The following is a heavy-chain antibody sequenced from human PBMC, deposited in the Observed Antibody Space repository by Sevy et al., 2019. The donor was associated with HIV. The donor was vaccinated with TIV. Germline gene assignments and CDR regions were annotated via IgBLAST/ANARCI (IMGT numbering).Heavy chain of an antibody. D-gene: IGHD2-2*02. CDR3: ARDQEFCSTTTCYSSLDH. CDR1: GYRFTGYY. Sequence: ASVKVSCEISGYRFTGYYIHWVRQAPGQGLEWMGWINPNSDVRKSAKKFQDRVIMSKDTSISTVYIELRGLTFDDSAVYSCARDQEFCSTTTCYSSLDHWGHGSLVTVSS. V-gene: IGHV1-2*02. J-gene: IGHJ4*01. CDR2: INPNSDVR.